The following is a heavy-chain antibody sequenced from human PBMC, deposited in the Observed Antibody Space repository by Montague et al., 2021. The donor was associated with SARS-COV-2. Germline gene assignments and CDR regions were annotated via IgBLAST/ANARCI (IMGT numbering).Heavy chain of an antibody. CDR1: GFSLSTSGMR. Sequence: PALVKPTQTHTLTCTFSGFSLSTSGMRASWIRQPPGKALEWLARIDWDDDKFYSTSLKTRLTISKDTSKNQVVLTVTNMDPVDTATYYCARSYYDILTAYYTPFDYWGQGTLVTVSS. J-gene: IGHJ4*02. CDR2: IDWDDDK. D-gene: IGHD3-9*01. CDR3: ARSYYDILTAYYTPFDY. V-gene: IGHV2-70*04.